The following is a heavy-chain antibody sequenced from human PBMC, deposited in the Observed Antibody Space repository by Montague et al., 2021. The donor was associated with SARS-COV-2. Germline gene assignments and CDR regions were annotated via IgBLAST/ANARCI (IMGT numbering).Heavy chain of an antibody. CDR2: ISASCINL. V-gene: IGHV3-23*01. CDR3: AKRDPSTTGTHFDY. CDR1: GYTLSSLA. D-gene: IGHD1-1*01. J-gene: IGHJ4*02. Sequence: SLRLSCAASGYTLSSLAMSWVRQAPGKGLEWVSTISASCINLYYXYSXKGLFSISRDDSQNTAYLHLHNLRAEATAVYYCAKRDPSTTGTHFDYWGQGTPVTVSS.